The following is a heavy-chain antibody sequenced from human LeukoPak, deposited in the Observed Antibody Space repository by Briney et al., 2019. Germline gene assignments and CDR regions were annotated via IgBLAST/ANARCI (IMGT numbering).Heavy chain of an antibody. J-gene: IGHJ1*01. V-gene: IGHV3-30*02. CDR3: ARSFSAREYFEH. D-gene: IGHD6-6*01. Sequence: GGSLRLSCAASGFTISSHGMHWVRQAPGKGLEWVAFLHSNGNNKYYADVVKGRFAISRDNSKNTLHLQMNSLRPEGTAVYYCARSFSAREYFEHWGQGTLVTVSS. CDR1: GFTISSHG. CDR2: LHSNGNNK.